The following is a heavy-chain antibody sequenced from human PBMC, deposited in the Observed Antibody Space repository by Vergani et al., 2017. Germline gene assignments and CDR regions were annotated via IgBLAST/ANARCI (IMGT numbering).Heavy chain of an antibody. CDR2: ISGSGGST. J-gene: IGHJ3*02. CDR3: ASQYYYDSSGYYPHAFDI. Sequence: EVQLLESGGGLVQPGGSLRLSCAASGFTFSSYAMSWVRQAPGKGLEWVSAISGSGGSTYYADSVKGRFTISRDNSKNTLYLQMNSLRSEDTAVYYCASQYYYDSSGYYPHAFDIWGQGTMVTVSS. D-gene: IGHD3-22*01. CDR1: GFTFSSYA. V-gene: IGHV3-23*01.